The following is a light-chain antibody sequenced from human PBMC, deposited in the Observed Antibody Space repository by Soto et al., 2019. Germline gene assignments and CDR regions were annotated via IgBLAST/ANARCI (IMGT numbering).Light chain of an antibody. CDR1: QSVSGSY. CDR3: HQYGSSGLT. J-gene: IGKJ4*01. CDR2: GAS. Sequence: DIVLTQYPGARSVCPWRRATHSYRVSQSVSGSYLAWYQQKPGQAPRLVIYGASSRATGIPDRFSGSGSLTDCTRTTSRLWPLDIAAYSFHQYGSSGLTFGGGTKVDIK. V-gene: IGKV3-20*01.